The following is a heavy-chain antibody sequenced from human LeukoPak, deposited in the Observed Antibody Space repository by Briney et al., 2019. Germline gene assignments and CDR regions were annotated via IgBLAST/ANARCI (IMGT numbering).Heavy chain of an antibody. CDR1: GDTFSSYT. CDR3: ARDKYDFWSGYPDNWSDP. V-gene: IGHV1-69*04. CDR2: IIPILGIA. Sequence: SVKVSCKAPGDTFSSYTISWVRQAPGQGLEWMGRIIPILGIANYAQKFQGRVTITADKSTSTAYMELSSLRSEDTAVYYCARDKYDFWSGYPDNWSDPWGQGTLVTVS. D-gene: IGHD3-3*01. J-gene: IGHJ5*02.